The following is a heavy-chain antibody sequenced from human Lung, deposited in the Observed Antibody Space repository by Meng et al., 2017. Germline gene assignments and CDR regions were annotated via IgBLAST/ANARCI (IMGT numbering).Heavy chain of an antibody. CDR2: IYNSGST. V-gene: IGHV4-30-4*01. Sequence: QVQLQESRPGLVQPSQTLSLTCTVSGGSISSSNSYWSWIRQPPGKGLEWSGHIYNSGSTYYNPSLKSRITISVDTSKNQFSLKLSSVTAADTAVYYCARGQKGYFDLWGRGTLVTVSS. CDR1: GGSISSSNSY. J-gene: IGHJ2*01. CDR3: ARGQKGYFDL.